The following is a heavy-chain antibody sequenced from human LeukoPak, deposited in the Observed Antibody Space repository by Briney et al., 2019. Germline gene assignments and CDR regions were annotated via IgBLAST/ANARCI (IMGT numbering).Heavy chain of an antibody. CDR1: GGSISSSSYY. V-gene: IGHV4-39*01. J-gene: IGHJ5*02. CDR2: IYYSGST. D-gene: IGHD1-7*01. Sequence: SETLSLTCTVSGGSISSSSYYWGWIRQPPGKGLEWIGSIYYSGSTYYNPSLKSRVTISVDTSKSQFSLKLRSVTAADTAVYYCARHEWGVTGTSFDPWGQGTLVTVSS. CDR3: ARHEWGVTGTSFDP.